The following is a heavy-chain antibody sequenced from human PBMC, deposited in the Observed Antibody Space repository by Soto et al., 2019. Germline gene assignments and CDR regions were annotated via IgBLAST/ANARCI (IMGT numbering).Heavy chain of an antibody. CDR3: ARRNDEPRATRTRSFDI. J-gene: IGHJ3*02. V-gene: IGHV4-39*01. CDR1: GGSISSSSYY. D-gene: IGHD1-1*01. CDR2: IYYSGST. Sequence: SETLSLTCTVSGGSISSSSYYWGWIRQPPGKGLEWIGSIYYSGSTYYNPSLKSRVTISVDTSKNQFSLKLSSVTAADTAVYYCARRNDEPRATRTRSFDIWGQGTMVTVSS.